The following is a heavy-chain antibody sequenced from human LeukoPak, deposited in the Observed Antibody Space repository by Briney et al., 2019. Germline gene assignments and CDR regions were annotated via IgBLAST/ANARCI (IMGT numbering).Heavy chain of an antibody. CDR1: GFTFCSYW. Sequence: GGSLRLSCAASGFTFCSYWMTWVRKAPGKGLEWVANIKEDGGEGYYADSVKGRLTISRDTSNNTLFLQMNSLRAEDTAIYYCARDVAVAGQRYYFDYWGQGTLVTVSS. CDR2: IKEDGGEG. CDR3: ARDVAVAGQRYYFDY. V-gene: IGHV3-7*03. J-gene: IGHJ4*02. D-gene: IGHD6-19*01.